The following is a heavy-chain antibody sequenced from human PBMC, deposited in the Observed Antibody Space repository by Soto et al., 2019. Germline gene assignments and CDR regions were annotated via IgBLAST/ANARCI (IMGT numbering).Heavy chain of an antibody. CDR1: GLTFGTVW. J-gene: IGHJ4*02. CDR2: INPDGRTT. Sequence: EVQLVESGGGLVQPGGSLRLSCAASGLTFGTVWMSWVRQAPGKGLEWVATINPDGRTTDHVDSVKGRFTVSRDNAKNSLYLQMNSLRVEGTAVYYCARDRAYSCLDYWGQGTPVSVSS. V-gene: IGHV3-7*03. CDR3: ARDRAYSCLDY. D-gene: IGHD4-4*01.